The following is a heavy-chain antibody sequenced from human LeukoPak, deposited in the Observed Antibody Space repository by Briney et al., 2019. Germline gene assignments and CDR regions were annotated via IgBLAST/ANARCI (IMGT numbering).Heavy chain of an antibody. V-gene: IGHV3-30-3*01. D-gene: IGHD3-3*01. CDR1: GFTFSSYA. CDR3: AAVPHNPDLYDFWSGSYNWFDP. J-gene: IGHJ5*02. Sequence: GGSLRLSCAASGFTFSSYAMHWVRQAPGKGLEWVALISYNGGNKYYADSVKGRFTISRDNSKNTLYLQMNSLRAEDTAVYYCAAVPHNPDLYDFWSGSYNWFDPWGQGTLVTVSS. CDR2: ISYNGGNK.